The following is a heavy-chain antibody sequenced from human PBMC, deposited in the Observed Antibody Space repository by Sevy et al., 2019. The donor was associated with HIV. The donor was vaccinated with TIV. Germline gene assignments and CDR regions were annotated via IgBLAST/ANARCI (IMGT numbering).Heavy chain of an antibody. CDR1: GYSFPTFW. CDR3: ARSAGQFLCGDYYYYGLDV. CDR2: IYPGDSDT. Sequence: GESLKISCQASGYSFPTFWIDWVRQMPGKGLEWMGIIYPGDSDTRYSPSFEGQVTISADKSINTAYLMWSSLKTSDTAMYYCARSAGQFLCGDYYYYGLDVWGQGTTVTVSS. D-gene: IGHD3-10*02. J-gene: IGHJ6*02. V-gene: IGHV5-51*01.